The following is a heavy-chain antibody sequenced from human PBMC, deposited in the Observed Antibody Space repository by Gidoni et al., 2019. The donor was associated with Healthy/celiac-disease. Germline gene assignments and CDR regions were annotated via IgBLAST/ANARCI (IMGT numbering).Heavy chain of an antibody. D-gene: IGHD3-3*01. J-gene: IGHJ5*02. CDR1: GFTFSSHS. CDR2: ISSSSSTI. Sequence: EVQLVESGGGLVQPGGSLRLSCAASGFTFSSHSMNWVRQAPGKGLEWVSYISSSSSTIYYADSVKGRFTIYRDNAKNSLYLQMNSLRDEDTAVYYCAREYDFWSGLYNWFDPWGQGTLVTVFS. CDR3: AREYDFWSGLYNWFDP. V-gene: IGHV3-48*02.